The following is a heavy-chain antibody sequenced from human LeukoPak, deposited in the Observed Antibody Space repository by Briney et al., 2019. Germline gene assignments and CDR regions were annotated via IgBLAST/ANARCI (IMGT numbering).Heavy chain of an antibody. CDR3: ARYPLSYSSNWHYYFDY. V-gene: IGHV1-18*01. J-gene: IGHJ4*02. CDR1: GYTFTSYG. CDR2: ISGSNGNT. D-gene: IGHD6-13*01. Sequence: SVKVSCKASGYTFTSYGVSWVRRAPGQGLEWMGWISGSNGNTNYAQKLQGRVTMTTDTSTSTAYMELRSLRSDDKAVYYCARYPLSYSSNWHYYFDYWGQGTLLTVS.